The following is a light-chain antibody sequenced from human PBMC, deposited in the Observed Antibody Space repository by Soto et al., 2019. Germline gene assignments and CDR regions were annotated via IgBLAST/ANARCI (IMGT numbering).Light chain of an antibody. Sequence: QLVLTQSPSASASLGASVKLTCTLSSGHSSYAIAWHQQQPEKGPRYLMKLNSDGSHSKGDGIPDRFSGSSSGAERYPTISSLQSEDEADYYCQTWGTGIRVFGGGTKL. V-gene: IGLV4-69*01. CDR3: QTWGTGIRV. CDR2: LNSDGSH. CDR1: SGHSSYA. J-gene: IGLJ2*01.